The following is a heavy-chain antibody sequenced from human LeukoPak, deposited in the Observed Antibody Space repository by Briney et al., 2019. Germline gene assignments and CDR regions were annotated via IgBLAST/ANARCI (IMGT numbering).Heavy chain of an antibody. V-gene: IGHV6-1*01. CDR3: ARAGSGWEYYYYGFDV. CDR2: TYYRSKWYN. J-gene: IGHJ6*02. Sequence: SQTLSLTCAISGDSVSSNSAAWDWIRQSPSRGLEWLGRTYYRSKWYNDYAVSVKSRITMNPDTSKNQFSLQLNSVTPEDTAVYYCARAGSGWEYYYYGFDVWGQGTTVTVSS. D-gene: IGHD6-25*01. CDR1: GDSVSSNSAA.